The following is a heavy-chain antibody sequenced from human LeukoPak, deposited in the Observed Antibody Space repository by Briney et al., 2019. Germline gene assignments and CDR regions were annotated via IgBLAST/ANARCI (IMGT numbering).Heavy chain of an antibody. CDR1: GYSFTSYW. D-gene: IGHD3-10*01. CDR3: ARHRSYYYGSGSYGRSFDY. V-gene: IGHV5-10-1*01. Sequence: GESLRISCKGSGYSFTSYWISWVRQMPGKGLEWMGRIDPSDSYTNYSTSFQGHVTISADKSISTAYLQWSSLKASDTAMYYCARHRSYYYGSGSYGRSFDYWGQGTLVTFSS. CDR2: IDPSDSYT. J-gene: IGHJ4*02.